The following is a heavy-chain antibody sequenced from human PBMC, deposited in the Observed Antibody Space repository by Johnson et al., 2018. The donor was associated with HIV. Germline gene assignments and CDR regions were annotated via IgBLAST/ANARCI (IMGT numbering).Heavy chain of an antibody. V-gene: IGHV3-66*01. CDR3: ARERGLGHAFDI. J-gene: IGHJ3*02. CDR1: GFTVSSNY. D-gene: IGHD7-27*01. Sequence: VQLVESGGGLVQPGGSLRLSCAASGFTVSSNYMNWVRQATGKGLDWVSLIYSGDSTYYADSVKGRFSISRDNSKNTLYLQMNSLRAEDTAVYYCARERGLGHAFDIWGQGTMVTVSS. CDR2: IYSGDST.